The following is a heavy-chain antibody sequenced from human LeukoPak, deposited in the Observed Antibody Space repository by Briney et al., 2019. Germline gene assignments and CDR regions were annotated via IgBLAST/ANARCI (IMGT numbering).Heavy chain of an antibody. D-gene: IGHD3-3*01. Sequence: SCTASGYTFTSDYMHWGRQAPGKGLEWGSAISGSGGSTYYADSVKGRFTISRDNSKNTLYLQMNSLRAEDTAVYYCETAARSGSPIGGYYYYMDVWGKGTTVTVSS. V-gene: IGHV3-23*01. CDR2: ISGSGGST. CDR1: GYTFTSDY. J-gene: IGHJ6*03. CDR3: ETAARSGSPIGGYYYYMDV.